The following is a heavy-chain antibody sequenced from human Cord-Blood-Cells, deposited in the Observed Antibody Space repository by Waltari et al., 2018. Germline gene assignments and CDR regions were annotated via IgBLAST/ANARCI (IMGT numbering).Heavy chain of an antibody. CDR3: ARHQLVTIDY. J-gene: IGHJ4*02. V-gene: IGHV4-39*01. CDR2: IYYSGST. CDR1: GGSISSSSYS. Sequence: QLQLQESGPGLVKPSAPLSLTCTVSGGSISSSSYSWGWIRQPPGKGLEWIGSIYYSGSTYYNPSLKSRVTISVDTSKNQFALKLSSVTAADTAVYYCARHQLVTIDYWGQGTLVTVSS. D-gene: IGHD1-1*01.